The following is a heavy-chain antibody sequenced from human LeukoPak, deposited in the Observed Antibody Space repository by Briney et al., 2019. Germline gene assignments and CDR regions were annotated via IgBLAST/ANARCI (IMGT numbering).Heavy chain of an antibody. J-gene: IGHJ5*02. D-gene: IGHD6-13*01. CDR3: ARGPGYPSLGSSWYADP. CDR1: GYSINSGYY. Sequence: PSETLSLTCSVSGYSINSGYYWGWIRQPPGQGLEWIGSIYYSGSTYYNPSLKSRVTISVDTSKNQFSLKLTSVTAADTAVYFCARGPGYPSLGSSWYADPWGQGTLVTVSS. CDR2: IYYSGST. V-gene: IGHV4-38-2*02.